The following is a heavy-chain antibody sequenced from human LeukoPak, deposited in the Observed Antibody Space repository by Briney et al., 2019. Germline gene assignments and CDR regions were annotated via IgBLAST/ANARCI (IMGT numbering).Heavy chain of an antibody. D-gene: IGHD3-10*01. CDR2: SYHTGST. CDR3: ARVLDYYGSGTYSADY. V-gene: IGHV4-38-2*02. Sequence: PSETLSFTCIVSGYSISGGYYWGWIRQPPGKGLEWIASSYHTGSTFYNPSLKSRVTISVDTSKNQFSLKLSSVTAADTAVYYCARVLDYYGSGTYSADYWGQGTLVTVSS. J-gene: IGHJ4*02. CDR1: GYSISGGYY.